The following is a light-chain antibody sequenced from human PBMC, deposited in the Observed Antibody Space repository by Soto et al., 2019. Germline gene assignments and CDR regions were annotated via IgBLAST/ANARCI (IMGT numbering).Light chain of an antibody. Sequence: DIVMTQSPDSLAVSLGEMATIKCRSSQTILKSSIKKNSLAWYQQKPGQPPRLLIYWASTRDSGVPDRFSGSGSGTDFTLTITMLQAEDVAVYYCQQYYSSSLTFGGGTKGEIK. CDR1: QTILKSSIKKNS. J-gene: IGKJ4*01. CDR2: WAS. V-gene: IGKV4-1*01. CDR3: QQYYSSSLT.